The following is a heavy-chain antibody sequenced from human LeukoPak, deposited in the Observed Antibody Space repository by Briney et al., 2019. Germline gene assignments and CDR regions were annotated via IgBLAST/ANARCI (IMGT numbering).Heavy chain of an antibody. CDR1: GDSISRSRYY. Sequence: SETLSLTCTVSGDSISRSRYYWGWIRQPPGKGLEWIGNIYYSGSTYYNPSLKSRVTISVDTSKNQFSLKVSSVTAADTAVYYCARRLYRPHYYYYMDVWGKGTTVTVSS. CDR3: ARRLYRPHYYYYMDV. J-gene: IGHJ6*03. CDR2: IYYSGST. D-gene: IGHD2-8*01. V-gene: IGHV4-39*07.